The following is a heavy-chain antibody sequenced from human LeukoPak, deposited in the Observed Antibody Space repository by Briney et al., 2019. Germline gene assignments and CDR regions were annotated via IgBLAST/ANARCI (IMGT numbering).Heavy chain of an antibody. CDR1: GXTFSSYA. CDR2: ISGSGGST. CDR3: ARNRDYGQTGYFDY. V-gene: IGHV3-23*01. D-gene: IGHD4/OR15-4a*01. Sequence: QTGGSLRLSCAASGXTFSSYAMSWVRQAPGKGLEWVSAISGSGGSTYYADSVKGRFNIYRDHSKNTLYLQLNSLRAEDTAVYYCARNRDYGQTGYFDYWGQGTLVTVSS. J-gene: IGHJ4*02.